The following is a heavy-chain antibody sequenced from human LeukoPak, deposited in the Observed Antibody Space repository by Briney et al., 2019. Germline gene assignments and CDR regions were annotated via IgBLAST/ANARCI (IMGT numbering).Heavy chain of an antibody. CDR2: ISYDGRNK. D-gene: IGHD2-21*01. CDR1: GFTFSSYA. J-gene: IGHJ4*02. V-gene: IGHV3-30*04. Sequence: PGRSLRLSCAASGFTFSSYAMHWVRQAPGKGLEWVAVISYDGRNKYYADSVRGRFTISRDNSKNTLYLQMNSLRAEDTAVYYCAKESEVVGVITIHAYWGQGTLVTVSS. CDR3: AKESEVVGVITIHAY.